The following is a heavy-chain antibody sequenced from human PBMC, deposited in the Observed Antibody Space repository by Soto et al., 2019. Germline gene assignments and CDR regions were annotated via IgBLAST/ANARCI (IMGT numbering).Heavy chain of an antibody. CDR1: GFAFSTYG. J-gene: IGHJ5*02. D-gene: IGHD6-19*01. Sequence: QVHLVESGGGVVQPGRSLTISCVGSGFAFSTYGMHWVRQAPAKGLEWVALISYDGTDKYYADSVKGRFSISRDNSKQTLSLHMASLRPEDTAVYYCAKDFGAWSDSWGQGTLVNVSS. V-gene: IGHV3-30*18. CDR2: ISYDGTDK. CDR3: AKDFGAWSDS.